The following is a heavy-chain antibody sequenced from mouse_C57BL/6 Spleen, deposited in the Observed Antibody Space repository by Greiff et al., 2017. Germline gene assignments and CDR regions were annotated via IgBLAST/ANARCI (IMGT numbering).Heavy chain of an antibody. Sequence: EVQLVESGGDLVKPGGSLKLSCAASGFTFSSYGMSWVRQTPDKRLEWVATISSGGSYTYYPASVKGRFTISRDNAKNTLYLQMSSLKSEDTAMYCGARGDGSSYFYFDYWGQGTTLTVSS. V-gene: IGHV5-6*01. D-gene: IGHD1-1*01. CDR1: GFTFSSYG. CDR2: ISSGGSYT. J-gene: IGHJ2*01. CDR3: ARGDGSSYFYFDY.